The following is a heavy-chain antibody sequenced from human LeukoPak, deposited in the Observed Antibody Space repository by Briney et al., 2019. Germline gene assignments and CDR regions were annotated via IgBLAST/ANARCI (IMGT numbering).Heavy chain of an antibody. D-gene: IGHD4-17*01. J-gene: IGHJ4*02. CDR3: ARHVRPTTVDPFDY. CDR1: GGSISSSSYY. CDR2: IYYSGST. V-gene: IGHV4-39*01. Sequence: PSETLSLTCTVSGGSISSSSYYWGWIRQPPGKGLEWIGSIYYSGSTYYNPSLKSRVTISVDTSKNQFSLKLSSVTAADTAVYYYARHVRPTTVDPFDYWGQGTLVAVSS.